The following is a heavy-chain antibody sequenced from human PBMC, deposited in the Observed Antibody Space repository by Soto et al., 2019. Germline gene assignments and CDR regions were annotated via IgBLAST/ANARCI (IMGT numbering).Heavy chain of an antibody. CDR3: AKENTPDYGDYVDY. J-gene: IGHJ4*02. Sequence: GSLRLSCAASGFTFSSYAMSWFRQAPGKGLKWISSISGSGTSTYYADSVKGRFTISRDNSKNTMYLQMNSLRAEDTALYFCAKENTPDYGDYVDYWGQGTLVTVYS. CDR2: ISGSGTST. CDR1: GFTFSSYA. V-gene: IGHV3-23*01. D-gene: IGHD4-17*01.